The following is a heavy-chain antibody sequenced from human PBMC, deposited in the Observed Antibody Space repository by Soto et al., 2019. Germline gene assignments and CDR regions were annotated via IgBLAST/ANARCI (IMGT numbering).Heavy chain of an antibody. CDR1: GFTFSDYY. CDR3: ARSPDEDSPIDY. Sequence: GGSLRLSCAASGFTFSDYYMSWIRQAPGKGLEWVSYISSSSSYTNYADSVKGRFTISRDNAKNSLYLQMNSLRAEDTAVYYCARSPDEDSPIDYWGQGTLVTVSS. V-gene: IGHV3-11*03. J-gene: IGHJ4*02. D-gene: IGHD5-18*01. CDR2: ISSSSSYT.